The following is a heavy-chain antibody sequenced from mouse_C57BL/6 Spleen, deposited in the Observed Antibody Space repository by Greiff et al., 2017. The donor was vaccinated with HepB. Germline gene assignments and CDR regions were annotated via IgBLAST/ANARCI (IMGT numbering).Heavy chain of an antibody. CDR2: IYPRSGNT. Sequence: VKLMESGAELARPGASVKLSCKASGYTFTSYGISWVKQRTGQGLEWIGEIYPRSGNTYYNEKFKGKATLTADKSSSTAYMELRSLTSEDSAVYFCAREETTVQPAMDYWGQGTSVTVSS. CDR1: GYTFTSYG. CDR3: AREETTVQPAMDY. V-gene: IGHV1-81*01. J-gene: IGHJ4*01. D-gene: IGHD1-1*01.